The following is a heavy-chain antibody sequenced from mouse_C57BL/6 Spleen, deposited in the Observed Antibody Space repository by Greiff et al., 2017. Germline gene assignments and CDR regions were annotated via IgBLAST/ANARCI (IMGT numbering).Heavy chain of an antibody. J-gene: IGHJ1*03. CDR1: GFTFSSYT. Sequence: EVKLMESGGGLVKPGGSLKLSCAASGFTFSSYTMSWVRQTPEKRLEWVATISGGGGNTYYPDSVKGRFTISRDNAKNTLYLQMSSLMSEDTALYYCAGQHGSRPYWYFDVWGTGTTVTVSS. CDR2: ISGGGGNT. V-gene: IGHV5-9*01. CDR3: AGQHGSRPYWYFDV. D-gene: IGHD1-1*01.